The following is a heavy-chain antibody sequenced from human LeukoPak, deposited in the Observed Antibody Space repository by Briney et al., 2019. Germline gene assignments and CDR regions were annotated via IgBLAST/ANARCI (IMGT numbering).Heavy chain of an antibody. CDR3: ARSFSLGFGGGY. D-gene: IGHD3-10*01. CDR1: GGTFSSYA. V-gene: IGHV1-69*04. Sequence: ASVKVSCKASGGTFSSYAISWVRQAPGQGLEWMGRIIPILGIANYAQEFQGRVTITADKSTSTAYMELSSLRSEDTAVYYCARSFSLGFGGGYWGQGTLVTVSS. J-gene: IGHJ4*02. CDR2: IIPILGIA.